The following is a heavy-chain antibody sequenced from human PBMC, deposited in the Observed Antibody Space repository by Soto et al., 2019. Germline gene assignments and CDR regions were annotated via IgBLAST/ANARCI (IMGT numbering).Heavy chain of an antibody. J-gene: IGHJ4*02. CDR2: VSYSGST. CDR1: GGSISSSPYY. CDR3: ARHASTIVVEVSLLDY. Sequence: QLQLQESGPGLVKPSETLSLTCTVSGGSISSSPYYWGWIRQPPGKGLEWIGSVSYSGSTYYNPSLKRRVTISVDPPKNQFSLKLSSVTAADTAMYYCARHASTIVVEVSLLDYWGQGTLVTVSS. D-gene: IGHD2-15*01. V-gene: IGHV4-39*01.